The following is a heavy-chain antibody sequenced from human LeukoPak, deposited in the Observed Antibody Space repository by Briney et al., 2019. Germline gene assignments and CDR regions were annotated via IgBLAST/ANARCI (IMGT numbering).Heavy chain of an antibody. CDR2: ISAYNGNT. CDR3: ARDPYCSSTSCYGWFDP. CDR1: GYTFTSYG. D-gene: IGHD2-2*01. V-gene: IGHV1-18*01. Sequence: ASVKVSCKASGYTFTSYGISWVRQAPGQGLEGMGWISAYNGNTNYAQKLQGRVTMTTDTSTSTAYMELRSLRSDDTAVYYCARDPYCSSTSCYGWFDPWGQGTLVTVSS. J-gene: IGHJ5*02.